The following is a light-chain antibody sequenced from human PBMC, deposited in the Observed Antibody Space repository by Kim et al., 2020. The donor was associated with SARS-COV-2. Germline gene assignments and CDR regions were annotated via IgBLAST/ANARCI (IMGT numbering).Light chain of an antibody. Sequence: SASLGDRVTITCRASQFISTWLAWYQQKPGKAPKLLVYQASTLESGVPSRFSGSGSGTDFSLTIDSLQPDDFATYYCQHYNSYPYTFGQGTKLEI. CDR2: QAS. CDR3: QHYNSYPYT. CDR1: QFISTW. V-gene: IGKV1-5*01. J-gene: IGKJ2*01.